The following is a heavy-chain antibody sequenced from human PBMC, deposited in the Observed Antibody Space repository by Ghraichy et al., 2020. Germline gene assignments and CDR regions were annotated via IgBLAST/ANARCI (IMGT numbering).Heavy chain of an antibody. D-gene: IGHD6-13*01. CDR1: GDSISGNY. Sequence: SETPSLTCSVSGDSISGNYWSWIRQPPGKGLEWIGYIYYSGHTDYNPSLKSRVTMSVDTSKNQFSLKLNSVTAADTAVYYCARQRRASTAANFLDYWGQGTLVTVSS. V-gene: IGHV4-59*08. CDR2: IYYSGHT. CDR3: ARQRRASTAANFLDY. J-gene: IGHJ4*02.